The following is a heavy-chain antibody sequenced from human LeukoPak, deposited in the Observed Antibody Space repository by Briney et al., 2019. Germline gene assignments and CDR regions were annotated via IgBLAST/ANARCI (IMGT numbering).Heavy chain of an antibody. CDR3: ARGEYSSSWYYFDY. Sequence: SQTLSLTCTVSGGSISSGDYSWSWIRQPPGKGLEWIGYIYYGGSTYYNPSLKSRVTISVDTSKNQFSLKLSSVTAADTAVYYCARGEYSSSWYYFDYWGQGTLVTVSS. J-gene: IGHJ4*02. V-gene: IGHV4-30-4*01. D-gene: IGHD6-13*01. CDR2: IYYGGST. CDR1: GGSISSGDYS.